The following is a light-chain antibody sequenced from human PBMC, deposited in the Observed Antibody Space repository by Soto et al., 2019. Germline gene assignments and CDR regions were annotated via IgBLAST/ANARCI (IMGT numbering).Light chain of an antibody. Sequence: DIVMTQSPDSLAVSMGERATINCKSSQSVLYSSNNKNYLAWYQQKPGQPPRLLIYDASNRATGIPARFSGSGSGTDFTLTISSLEPEDFAVYFCQRRSYWSTTFGQGTKVDI. CDR3: QRRSYWSTT. V-gene: IGKV4-1*01. J-gene: IGKJ1*01. CDR2: DAS. CDR1: QSVLYSSNNKNY.